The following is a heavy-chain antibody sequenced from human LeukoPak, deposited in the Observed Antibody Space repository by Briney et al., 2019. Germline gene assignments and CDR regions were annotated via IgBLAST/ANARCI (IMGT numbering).Heavy chain of an antibody. CDR3: VSWGSDSYNMNY. V-gene: IGHV3-7*01. CDR2: ISPDGSDK. Sequence: PGGSLRLSCAASGFTFTSYYMSWLRQAPGKGLEWAAHISPDGSDKYYVDSVKGRFTISRDSAKNSLYLQMNSLRAEDTAVYYCVSWGSDSYNMNYWGQGTLVTVSS. D-gene: IGHD6-19*01. CDR1: GFTFTSYY. J-gene: IGHJ4*02.